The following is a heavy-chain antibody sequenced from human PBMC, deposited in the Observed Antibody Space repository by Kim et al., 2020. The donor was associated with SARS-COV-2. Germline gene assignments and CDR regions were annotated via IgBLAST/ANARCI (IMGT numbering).Heavy chain of an antibody. CDR1: GFTFSSYS. D-gene: IGHD6-13*01. CDR2: ISSSSSYI. CDR3: ARAYSSSWYYFDY. Sequence: GGSLRLSCAASGFTFSSYSMNWVRQAPGKGLEWVSSISSSSSYIYYADSVKGRFTISRDNAKNSLYLQMNSLRAEDTAVYYCARAYSSSWYYFDYWGQGTLVTVS. V-gene: IGHV3-21*01. J-gene: IGHJ4*02.